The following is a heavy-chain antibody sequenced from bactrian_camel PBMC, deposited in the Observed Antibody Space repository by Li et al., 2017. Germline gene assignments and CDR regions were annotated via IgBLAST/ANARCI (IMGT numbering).Heavy chain of an antibody. CDR2: IDLGGGAE. CDR1: VNRHKTNC. J-gene: IGHJ4*01. V-gene: IGHV3S53*01. CDR3: AANGVLQHCGGWYLRSTDDKY. D-gene: IGHD3*01. Sequence: HVQLVESGGDSVQPGGSLRLSCAFSVNRHKTNCVAWFRQRPGQEREGLAVIDLGGGAETYIDSVKGRFTISRDNAQKMVYLQMNSLKPEDTAMYYCAANGVLQHCGGWYLRSTDDKYWGQGTQVTVSS.